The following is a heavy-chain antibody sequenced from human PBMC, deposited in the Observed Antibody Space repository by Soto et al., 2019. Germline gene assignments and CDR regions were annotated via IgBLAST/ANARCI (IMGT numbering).Heavy chain of an antibody. CDR2: IYYSGST. Sequence: SETLSLTCTVSGGSISSSSYYWGWIRQPPGKGLEWIGIIYYSGSTYYNPSLKSRVTISVDTSKNQFSLKLSSVTAADTAVYYCARQSSIAAHDAFDIWGQGTMVTVSS. J-gene: IGHJ3*02. CDR1: GGSISSSSYY. CDR3: ARQSSIAAHDAFDI. V-gene: IGHV4-39*01. D-gene: IGHD6-6*01.